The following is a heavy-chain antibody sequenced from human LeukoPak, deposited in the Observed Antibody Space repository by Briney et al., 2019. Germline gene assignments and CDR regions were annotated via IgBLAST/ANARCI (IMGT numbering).Heavy chain of an antibody. J-gene: IGHJ5*02. V-gene: IGHV4-34*01. CDR2: IKHSGST. D-gene: IGHD3-3*01. CDR3: ARGPLRSGYYRPNWFDP. CDR1: GGSFSGYY. Sequence: SETLSLTCAVYGGSFSGYYWSWIRQPPGKGLEWIGEIKHSGSTNYSPSLKSRVTISVDTSKNQFSLKLSSVTAADTAVYYCARGPLRSGYYRPNWFDPWGQGTLVTVSS.